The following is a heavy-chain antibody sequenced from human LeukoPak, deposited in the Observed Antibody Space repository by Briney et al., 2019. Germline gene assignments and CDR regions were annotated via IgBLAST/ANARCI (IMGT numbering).Heavy chain of an antibody. CDR2: IIPILGIA. V-gene: IGHV1-69*04. J-gene: IGHJ5*02. CDR1: GGTFSSYA. CDR3: ARVGTTVTTSGIGWFDP. D-gene: IGHD4-17*01. Sequence: SVNVCCKASGGTFSSYAISWVRQAPGQRLEWMGRIIPILGIANYAQKFQGRVTITADKSTSTAYMELSSLRSEDTVVYYCARVGTTVTTSGIGWFDPWGQGTLVTVSS.